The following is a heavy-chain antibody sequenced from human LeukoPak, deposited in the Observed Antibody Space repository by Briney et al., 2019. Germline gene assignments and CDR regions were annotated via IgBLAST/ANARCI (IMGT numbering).Heavy chain of an antibody. Sequence: GGSLRLSCAAPGFTVSSNYMSWVRQAPGKGLEWVSVIYSGGSTYHADSVKGRSTISRDNSKNTLFLQMNTLSAEDTAVYYCARLVGITYFDYWGQGTLVTVSS. V-gene: IGHV3-53*01. J-gene: IGHJ4*02. D-gene: IGHD2-15*01. CDR3: ARLVGITYFDY. CDR2: IYSGGST. CDR1: GFTVSSNY.